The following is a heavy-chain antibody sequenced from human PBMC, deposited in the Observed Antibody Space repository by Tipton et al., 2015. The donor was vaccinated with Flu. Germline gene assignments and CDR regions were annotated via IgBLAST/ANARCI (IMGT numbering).Heavy chain of an antibody. CDR3: ARAMDV. J-gene: IGHJ6*03. Sequence: SLRLSCAVSGFTVGSNYMNWVRQAPGKGLEWVANIKQDGSEKYYVDSVKGRFTISRDNAKNSLYLQMNSLTAKDTAVYYCARAMDVWGKGTTVTVSS. CDR2: IKQDGSEK. V-gene: IGHV3-7*01. CDR1: GFTVGSNY.